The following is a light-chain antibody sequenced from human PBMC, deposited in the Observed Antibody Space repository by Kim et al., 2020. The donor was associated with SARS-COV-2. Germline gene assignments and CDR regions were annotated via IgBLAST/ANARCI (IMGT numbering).Light chain of an antibody. CDR3: AARDDSLSGYV. J-gene: IGLJ1*01. Sequence: QSVLTQPLSASGTPGQRVTISCSGSSSNIGSHSVYWYQQLPGTAPKLLIYRNNQRPSGVPDRFSGSKSGTSASLAISGLRSADEADYYCAARDDSLSGYVFGAGTKVTVL. CDR2: RNN. V-gene: IGLV1-47*01. CDR1: SSNIGSHS.